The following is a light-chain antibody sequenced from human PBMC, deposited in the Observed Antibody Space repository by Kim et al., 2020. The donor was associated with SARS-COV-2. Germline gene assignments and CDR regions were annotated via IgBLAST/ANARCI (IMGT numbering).Light chain of an antibody. J-gene: IGLJ1*01. CDR3: AAWDYSLSGYV. CDR2: NNN. V-gene: IGLV1-44*01. Sequence: QSVLTQPPSASGTPGQSVTISCSGSSSNIGRNTVNWYQQLPGTAPKLLIYNNNQRPSGVPDRFSDSKSGTSASLAISGLQSDDEADYYCAAWDYSLSGYVFGTGTKVTVL. CDR1: SSNIGRNT.